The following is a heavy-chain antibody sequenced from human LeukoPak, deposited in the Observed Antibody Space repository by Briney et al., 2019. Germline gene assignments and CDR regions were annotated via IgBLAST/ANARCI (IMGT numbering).Heavy chain of an antibody. CDR1: GFTFSSYG. Sequence: GRSLRLSCAASGFTFSSYGMHWVRRAPGKGLEWVTFIRYDGTTKYYADSVKGRFTISRDNSKNTVYLQMNSLNSEDTAMYYCAKDLFCTGGSCYSGRLQHWGQGTLVTVSS. CDR2: IRYDGTTK. CDR3: AKDLFCTGGSCYSGRLQH. D-gene: IGHD2-15*01. J-gene: IGHJ1*01. V-gene: IGHV3-30*02.